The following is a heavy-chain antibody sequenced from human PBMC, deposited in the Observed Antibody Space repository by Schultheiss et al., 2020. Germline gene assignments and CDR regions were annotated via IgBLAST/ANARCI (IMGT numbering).Heavy chain of an antibody. CDR3: ARVRFPLVLGHPYYYYYGMDV. J-gene: IGHJ6*02. CDR2: ISYDGSNK. Sequence: GGSLRLSCAASGFTFSSYGMHWVRQAPGKGLEWVAVISYDGSNKYYADSVKGRFTISRDNSKNTLYLQMNSLRAEDTAVYYCARVRFPLVLGHPYYYYYGMDVWGQGTTVTVSS. CDR1: GFTFSSYG. D-gene: IGHD2-21*01. V-gene: IGHV3-30*03.